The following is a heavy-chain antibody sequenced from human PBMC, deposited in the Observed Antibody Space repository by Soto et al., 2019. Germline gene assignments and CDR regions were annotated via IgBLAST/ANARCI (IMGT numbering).Heavy chain of an antibody. D-gene: IGHD3-10*01. J-gene: IGHJ4*02. Sequence: QVQLVESGGGVVQPGRSLRLSCAASGFTFSSYAMHWVRQAPGKGLEWVAVISYDGSNKYYADSVKGRFTISRDNSKNTLYLQMNSLRAEDTAVYYCARTYYDGSGSYYNTFDYWGQGTLVTVSS. V-gene: IGHV3-30-3*01. CDR1: GFTFSSYA. CDR3: ARTYYDGSGSYYNTFDY. CDR2: ISYDGSNK.